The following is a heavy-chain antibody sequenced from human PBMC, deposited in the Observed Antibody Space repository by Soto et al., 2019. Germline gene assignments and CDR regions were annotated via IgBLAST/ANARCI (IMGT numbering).Heavy chain of an antibody. CDR3: ARGTGGDIVAYMDV. Sequence: ASVKVSCKASGYTFTSYDINWVRQAAGQGLEWMGWMNPNSGNTGYAQKFQGRVTMTRNTSISTAYMELSSLRSEDTAVYYCARGTGGDIVAYMDVWGKGTTVTVSS. CDR2: MNPNSGNT. CDR1: GYTFTSYD. V-gene: IGHV1-8*01. J-gene: IGHJ6*03. D-gene: IGHD2-15*01.